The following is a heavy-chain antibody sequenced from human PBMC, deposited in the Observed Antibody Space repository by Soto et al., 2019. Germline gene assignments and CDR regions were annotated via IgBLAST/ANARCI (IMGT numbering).Heavy chain of an antibody. D-gene: IGHD1-26*01. CDR2: INHSGIT. J-gene: IGHJ5*02. V-gene: IGHV4-34*01. CDR3: ARGFGRYQQQPHGFDP. CDR1: GLSFNDFF. Sequence: PSETLSLTSTVSGLSFNDFFWTWIRQPPGKGLEWIGEINHSGITNYNPSLTSRVTMSADTSKNQFSLKLVSVTAADAAVYYCARGFGRYQQQPHGFDPWGQGTLVTVS.